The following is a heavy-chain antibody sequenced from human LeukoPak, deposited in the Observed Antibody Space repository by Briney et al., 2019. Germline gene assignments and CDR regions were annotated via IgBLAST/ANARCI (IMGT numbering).Heavy chain of an antibody. D-gene: IGHD3-10*01. CDR2: IKSKTDGGTT. V-gene: IGHV3-15*01. CDR3: TTGPFYFGSGTYFSDC. CDR1: GFTFSNAW. Sequence: PGGSLRLYCAAAGFTFSNAWMSWVRQTPGKGLEWVGRIKSKTDGGTTDYAAPVKGRFLISRDDSKNTLFLQMNSLKTEDTAVYYCTTGPFYFGSGTYFSDCWGQGTLVTVSS. J-gene: IGHJ4*02.